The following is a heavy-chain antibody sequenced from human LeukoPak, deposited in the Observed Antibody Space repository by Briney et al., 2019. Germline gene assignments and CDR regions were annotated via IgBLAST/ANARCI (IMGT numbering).Heavy chain of an antibody. CDR3: ARDVRIVGATTKGHWFDP. CDR1: GGSISTSNYY. V-gene: IGHV4-39*07. J-gene: IGHJ5*02. CDR2: IYYTGSP. D-gene: IGHD1-26*01. Sequence: SETLSLTCTVSGGSISTSNYYWGWIRQAPGKGLEWIGGIYYTGSPYYNPSLRGRVTISVDTSKNQFSLKLSSVTAADTAVYYCARDVRIVGATTKGHWFDPWGQGTLVTVSS.